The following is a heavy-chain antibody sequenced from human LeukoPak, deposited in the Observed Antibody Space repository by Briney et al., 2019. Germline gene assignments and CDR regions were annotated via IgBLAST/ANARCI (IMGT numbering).Heavy chain of an antibody. CDR2: ISSSNSYI. V-gene: IGHV3-21*01. CDR1: GFTFSSYS. Sequence: PGGSLRLSCAASGFTFSSYSMNWVRQAPGKGLEWVSSISSSNSYIYYADSIKGRFTISRDNAKNSLYLQMNSLRAEDTAVYYCVRDSSSSLSYIDWFDPWGQGTLVTDSS. D-gene: IGHD2-2*01. J-gene: IGHJ5*02. CDR3: VRDSSSSLSYIDWFDP.